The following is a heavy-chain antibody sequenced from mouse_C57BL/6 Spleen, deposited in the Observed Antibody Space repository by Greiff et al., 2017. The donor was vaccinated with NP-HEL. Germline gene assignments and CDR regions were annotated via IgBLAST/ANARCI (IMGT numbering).Heavy chain of an antibody. Sequence: VQLQQSGAELVRPGASVKLSCTASGFNIKDYYMHWVKQRPEQGLEWIGWIDPENGDTEYASKFQGKATITADTSSNTASLQLSSLTSEDTAVYYGTTRFAYWGQGTLVTVSA. J-gene: IGHJ3*01. CDR2: IDPENGDT. CDR3: TTRFAY. V-gene: IGHV14-4*01. CDR1: GFNIKDYY.